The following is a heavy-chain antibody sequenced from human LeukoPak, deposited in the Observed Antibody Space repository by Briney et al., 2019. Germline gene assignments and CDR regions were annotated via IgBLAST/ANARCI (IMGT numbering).Heavy chain of an antibody. D-gene: IGHD1-26*01. CDR1: GGSVSSGSYY. CDR3: ATQYSGSFPYYYYGMDV. CDR2: IYYSGST. V-gene: IGHV4-61*01. Sequence: SETLSLTCTVSGGSVSSGSYYWSWIRQPPGKGLEWIGYIYYSGSTSYNPSLKSRVTISVDTSKNQFSLKLSSVTAADTAVYYCATQYSGSFPYYYYGMDVWGQGTTVTVSS. J-gene: IGHJ6*02.